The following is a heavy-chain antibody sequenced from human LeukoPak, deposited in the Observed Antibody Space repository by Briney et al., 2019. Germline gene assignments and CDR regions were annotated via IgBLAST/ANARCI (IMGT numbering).Heavy chain of an antibody. Sequence: SVKVSCKASGGTFSSCAISWVRQAPGQGLEWMGGIIPIFGTANYAQKFQGRVTITADESTSTAYMELSSLRSEDTAVYYCAREDCSGGSCYPYQYYWYFDLWGRGTLVTVSS. J-gene: IGHJ2*01. D-gene: IGHD2-15*01. V-gene: IGHV1-69*01. CDR3: AREDCSGGSCYPYQYYWYFDL. CDR1: GGTFSSCA. CDR2: IIPIFGTA.